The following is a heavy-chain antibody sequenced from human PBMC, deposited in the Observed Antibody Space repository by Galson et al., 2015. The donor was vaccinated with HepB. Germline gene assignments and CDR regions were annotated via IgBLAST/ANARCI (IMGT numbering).Heavy chain of an antibody. V-gene: IGHV3-23*01. CDR3: AKVGQQLVRGLYYYYGMDV. D-gene: IGHD6-13*01. CDR2: ISSSGANT. J-gene: IGHJ6*02. Sequence: SLRLSCAASGFSFSSYAMSWVRQAPGKGLEWVSAISSSGANTYYADSVKGRSAISRDNSKHTLYLQMNSLRAEDTAVYYCAKVGQQLVRGLYYYYGMDVWGQGTTVTVSS. CDR1: GFSFSSYA.